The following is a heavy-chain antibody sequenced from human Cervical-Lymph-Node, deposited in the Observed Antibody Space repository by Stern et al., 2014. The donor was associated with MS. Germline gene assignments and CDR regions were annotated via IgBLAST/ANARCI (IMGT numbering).Heavy chain of an antibody. D-gene: IGHD5-18*01. CDR2: IYYSGST. V-gene: IGHV4-59*01. J-gene: IGHJ4*02. CDR3: AREKNTAMVYFDY. CDR1: GGSISSYY. Sequence: QLQLQESGPGLVKPSETLSLTCTVSGGSISSYYWSWIRPPPGKGLEWIGYIYYSGSTNYNPSLKSRVTISVDTSKNQFSLKLSSVTAADTAVYYCAREKNTAMVYFDYWGQGTLVTVSS.